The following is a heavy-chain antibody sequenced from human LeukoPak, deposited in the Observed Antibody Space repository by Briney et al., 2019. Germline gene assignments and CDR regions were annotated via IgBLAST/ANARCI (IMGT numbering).Heavy chain of an antibody. Sequence: GGSLRLSCAASGFTFSSYSMNWVRQAPGKGLEWVSVIYSGGSTYYADSVKGRFTISRDNSKNTLCLQMNSLRAEDTAVYYCARGGYYYDSSGYYLGYWGQGTLVTVSS. J-gene: IGHJ4*02. CDR2: IYSGGST. D-gene: IGHD3-22*01. CDR1: GFTFSSYS. V-gene: IGHV3-66*01. CDR3: ARGGYYYDSSGYYLGY.